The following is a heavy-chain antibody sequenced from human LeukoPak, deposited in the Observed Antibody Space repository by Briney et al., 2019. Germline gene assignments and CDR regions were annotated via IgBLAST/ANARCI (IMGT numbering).Heavy chain of an antibody. V-gene: IGHV3-21*06. CDR1: GFTFSSQS. CDR3: VKNGRIDC. D-gene: IGHD1-14*01. J-gene: IGHJ4*02. CDR2: ISTSGDST. Sequence: GGSLRLYCAASGFTFSSQSMNWARQAPGKGLEWVAYISTSGDSTKYADSVEGRFTISRDNAENSLYLLMNSLRVEDTAVYYCVKNGRIDCWGQGILVTVSS.